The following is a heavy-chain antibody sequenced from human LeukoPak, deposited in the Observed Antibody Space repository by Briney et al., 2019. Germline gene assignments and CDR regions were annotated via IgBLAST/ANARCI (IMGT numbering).Heavy chain of an antibody. Sequence: GGSLRLSCAASGFTFSDYYMNWIRQAPGMGLEWVSFISSSSSYTKYADSVKGRFTISRDNAKNSLHLQMNSLRAEDTAVYYCARDIAAAGTDYGMDVWGQGTTVTVSS. V-gene: IGHV3-11*06. D-gene: IGHD6-13*01. CDR1: GFTFSDYY. J-gene: IGHJ6*02. CDR3: ARDIAAAGTDYGMDV. CDR2: ISSSSSYT.